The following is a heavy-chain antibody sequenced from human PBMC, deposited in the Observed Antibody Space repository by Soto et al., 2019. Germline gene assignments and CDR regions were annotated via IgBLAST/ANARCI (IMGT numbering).Heavy chain of an antibody. CDR3: ARAQYYYGSGSSVAMDV. D-gene: IGHD3-10*01. Sequence: SETLSLTCTVSGGSISSHYWTWIRQPPGKGPEWIGYIHYSRSSNYNPSLKSRVTISLDTSKNQFSLKLSSVTAADTAVYYCARAQYYYGSGSSVAMDVWGQGTTVTVSS. CDR1: GGSISSHY. J-gene: IGHJ6*02. V-gene: IGHV4-59*11. CDR2: IHYSRSS.